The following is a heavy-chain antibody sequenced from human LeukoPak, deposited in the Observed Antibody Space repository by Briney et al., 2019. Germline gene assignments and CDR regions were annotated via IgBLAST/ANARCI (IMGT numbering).Heavy chain of an antibody. CDR1: GASISSGDYY. Sequence: SETLSLTCTVSGASISSGDYYWSWIRQSPGKGLEWIGYIYYSGSTYYNPSLKSRVTISVDTSKNQFSLKLSSVTAADTAVYYCARNPGGTTEVDYYFDYWGQGTLVTVSS. J-gene: IGHJ4*02. CDR2: IYYSGST. V-gene: IGHV4-30-4*01. D-gene: IGHD1-7*01. CDR3: ARNPGGTTEVDYYFDY.